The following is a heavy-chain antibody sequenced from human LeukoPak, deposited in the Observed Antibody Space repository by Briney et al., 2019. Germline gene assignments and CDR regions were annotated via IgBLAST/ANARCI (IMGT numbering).Heavy chain of an antibody. J-gene: IGHJ4*02. Sequence: GGSLRLSCTASGFTFGDYAMSWFRQAPGKGLEWVGFIRSKAYGGTTEYAASVKGIFTISRDDSKSIAYLQMNSLKTEDTAVYYCTRTYYYDSSGYINFDYWGQGTLVTVSS. D-gene: IGHD3-22*01. CDR2: IRSKAYGGTT. CDR3: TRTYYYDSSGYINFDY. V-gene: IGHV3-49*03. CDR1: GFTFGDYA.